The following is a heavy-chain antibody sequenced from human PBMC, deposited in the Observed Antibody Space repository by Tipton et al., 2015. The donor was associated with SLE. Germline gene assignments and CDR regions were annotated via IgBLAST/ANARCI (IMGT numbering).Heavy chain of an antibody. CDR3: ARDGAYDSSGSFDY. J-gene: IGHJ4*02. CDR2: ISYDGSNK. CDR1: GFTFSSYA. V-gene: IGHV3-30*04. Sequence: SLRLSCAASGFTFSSYAMHWVRQAPGKGLEWVAVISYDGSNKYYADSVKGRFTISRDNSKNTLYLQMNSLRAEDTAVYYCARDGAYDSSGSFDYWGQGTLVTVSS. D-gene: IGHD3-22*01.